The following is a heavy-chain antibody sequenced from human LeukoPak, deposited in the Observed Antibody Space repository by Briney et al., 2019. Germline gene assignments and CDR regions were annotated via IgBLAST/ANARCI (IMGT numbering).Heavy chain of an antibody. Sequence: GGSLRLSCAASGFTFSSYAMHWVRQAPGKGPEWVAVISYDGSNKYYADSVKGRFTISRDNSKNTLYLQMNSLRAEDTAVYYCARGADYYDSSFADWGQGTLVTVSS. D-gene: IGHD3-22*01. CDR3: ARGADYYDSSFAD. CDR1: GFTFSSYA. J-gene: IGHJ4*02. V-gene: IGHV3-30-3*01. CDR2: ISYDGSNK.